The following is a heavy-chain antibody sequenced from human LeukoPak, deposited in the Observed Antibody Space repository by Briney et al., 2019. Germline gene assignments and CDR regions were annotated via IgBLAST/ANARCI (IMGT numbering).Heavy chain of an antibody. V-gene: IGHV1-69*06. Sequence: SVKVSCKASGGTFSTYAISWVRQAPGQGLEWMGGIIPIFGTANYAQKFQGRVTITADKSTSTAYMELSSLRSEDTAVYYCARLSTYYDFWSGQRTEVAFDYWGQGTLVTVSS. CDR2: IIPIFGTA. CDR1: GGTFSTYA. J-gene: IGHJ4*02. D-gene: IGHD3-3*01. CDR3: ARLSTYYDFWSGQRTEVAFDY.